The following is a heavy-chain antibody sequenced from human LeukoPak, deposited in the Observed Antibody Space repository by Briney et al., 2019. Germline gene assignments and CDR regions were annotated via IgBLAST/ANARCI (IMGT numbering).Heavy chain of an antibody. CDR3: ATDDSSGYYSTAPFDY. CDR2: INPNSGGT. Sequence: GASVRVSCKASGYTFTGYYMHWVRQAPGQGLEWMGWINPNSGGTNYAQKFQGRVTMTRDTSISTAYMELSRLRSDDTAVYYCATDDSSGYYSTAPFDYWGQGTLVTVSS. V-gene: IGHV1-2*02. J-gene: IGHJ4*02. D-gene: IGHD3-22*01. CDR1: GYTFTGYY.